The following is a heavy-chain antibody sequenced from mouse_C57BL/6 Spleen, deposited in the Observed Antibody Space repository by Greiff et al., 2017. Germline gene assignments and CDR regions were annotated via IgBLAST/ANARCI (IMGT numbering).Heavy chain of an antibody. Sequence: QVQLQQPGAELVKPGASVKLSRKASGYTFTSYWMQWVKQRPGQGLEWIGEIDPSDSYTNYNQKFKGKATLTVDTSSSTAYMQLSSLTSEDSAVYYCARTHDGYYVGFAYWGQGTLVTVSA. CDR1: GYTFTSYW. D-gene: IGHD2-3*01. J-gene: IGHJ3*01. CDR3: ARTHDGYYVGFAY. CDR2: IDPSDSYT. V-gene: IGHV1-50*01.